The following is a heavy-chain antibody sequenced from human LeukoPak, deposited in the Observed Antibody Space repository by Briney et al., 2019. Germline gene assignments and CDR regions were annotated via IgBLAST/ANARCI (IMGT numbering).Heavy chain of an antibody. V-gene: IGHV3-23*01. Sequence: GGSLGLSFAPSGLTFVTYALAWFGQPPGKGLEWVSAISGSGISTYYADSVKGRFTISRDNSKNTLYLQMNSLRAEDTAIYYCVKDHDYWGQGTLVTVSS. J-gene: IGHJ4*02. CDR3: VKDHDY. CDR1: GLTFVTYA. CDR2: ISGSGIST.